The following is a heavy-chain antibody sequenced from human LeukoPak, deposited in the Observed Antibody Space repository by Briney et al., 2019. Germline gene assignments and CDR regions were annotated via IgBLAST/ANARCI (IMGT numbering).Heavy chain of an antibody. CDR3: ARSHMYGDYGEDI. J-gene: IGHJ3*02. Sequence: PGKSLRLSCVASGFAFSTSAMHWVRQAPGKGLEWVALVSNDEKNKYYLDSVKGRFTISRDNANNTLFLQMNSLRAEDAGTFYCARSHMYGDYGEDIWGHGTVVAVSS. V-gene: IGHV3-30*04. D-gene: IGHD4-17*01. CDR1: GFAFSTSA. CDR2: VSNDEKNK.